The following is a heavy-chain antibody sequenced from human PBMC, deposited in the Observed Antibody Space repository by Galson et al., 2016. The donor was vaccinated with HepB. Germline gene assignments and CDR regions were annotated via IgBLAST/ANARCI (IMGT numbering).Heavy chain of an antibody. J-gene: IGHJ4*02. CDR1: GVTFSSYS. CDR2: ISSSSSYI. Sequence: SLRLSCAASGVTFSSYSMNWVRQAPGKGLEWVSSISSSSSYIYYADSVKGRFTISRDNAKNSLYLPMNGLRAEDTAVYYCATSPILRYFDWLRSQGHERFDYWGQGTLVTVSS. V-gene: IGHV3-21*01. CDR3: ATSPILRYFDWLRSQGHERFDY. D-gene: IGHD3-9*01.